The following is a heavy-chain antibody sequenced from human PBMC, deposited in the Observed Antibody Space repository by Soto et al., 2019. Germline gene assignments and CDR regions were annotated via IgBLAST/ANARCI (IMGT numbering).Heavy chain of an antibody. CDR1: GFTFSSYA. CDR2: IWYSGSNR. D-gene: IGHD3-9*01. Sequence: GGSLRLSCAASGFTFSSYAMHWVRQAPGKGLEWVAVIWYSGSNRYYADSVKGRFTISRDNSKNTLYLQMNSLRAEDTAVYYCARDLLGITIFNIFDQWGQGTLVTVSS. CDR3: ARDLLGITIFNIFDQ. J-gene: IGHJ4*02. V-gene: IGHV3-33*01.